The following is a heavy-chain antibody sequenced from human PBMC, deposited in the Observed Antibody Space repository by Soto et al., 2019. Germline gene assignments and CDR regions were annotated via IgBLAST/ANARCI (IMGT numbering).Heavy chain of an antibody. Sequence: EVQLLESGGGLVQPGGSLRLSCAASGFTFSSYAMSWVRQAPGKGLEWVSAISGSGGSTYYADSVKGRFTISRDNSKNTLYLQMNSLRAEDTAVYYCAKDGRVLGNYLYQYYFDYWGQGTLVTVSS. CDR1: GFTFSSYA. J-gene: IGHJ4*02. D-gene: IGHD4-4*01. CDR2: ISGSGGST. CDR3: AKDGRVLGNYLYQYYFDY. V-gene: IGHV3-23*01.